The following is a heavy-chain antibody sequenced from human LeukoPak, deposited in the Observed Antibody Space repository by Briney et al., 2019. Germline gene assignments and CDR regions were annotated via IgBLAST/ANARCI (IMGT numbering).Heavy chain of an antibody. D-gene: IGHD3-22*01. V-gene: IGHV3-74*01. Sequence: PGGSLRVSCAASGFTFSSYWMHWVRQAPGKGLVWVSRINSDGSSTSYADSVKGRFTISRDNAKNTLYLQMNSLRAEDTAVYYCARDQYYYDSSGYSRHFDYWGQGTLVTVSS. CDR3: ARDQYYYDSSGYSRHFDY. J-gene: IGHJ4*02. CDR1: GFTFSSYW. CDR2: INSDGSST.